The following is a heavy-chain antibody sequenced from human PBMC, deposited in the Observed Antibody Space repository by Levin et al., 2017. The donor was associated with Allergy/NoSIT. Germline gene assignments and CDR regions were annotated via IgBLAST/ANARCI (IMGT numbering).Heavy chain of an antibody. D-gene: IGHD2-15*01. V-gene: IGHV3-30*04. CDR1: GFTFSSYA. Sequence: GGSLRLSCAASGFTFSSYAMHWVRQAPGKGLEWVAVISYDGSNKYYADSVKGRFTISRDNSKNTLYLQMNSLRAEDTAVYYCARSRGTHKGGYFDYWGQGTLVTVSS. J-gene: IGHJ4*02. CDR3: ARSRGTHKGGYFDY. CDR2: ISYDGSNK.